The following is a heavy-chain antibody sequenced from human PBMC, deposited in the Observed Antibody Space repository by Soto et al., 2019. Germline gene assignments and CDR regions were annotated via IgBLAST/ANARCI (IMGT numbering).Heavy chain of an antibody. V-gene: IGHV6-1*01. CDR2: TYYRSKWYN. CDR1: GESVSSNSGA. Sequence: SWTLSLACAISGESVSSNSGAWNWSRQSPSRGLEWLGRTYYRSKWYNDYAVSVKSRITINPDTSKNQLSLQLNSVTPENTAVYYCARADLASTVTGMGWFGPWGQGTLVTVSS. D-gene: IGHD4-17*01. J-gene: IGHJ5*02. CDR3: ARADLASTVTGMGWFGP.